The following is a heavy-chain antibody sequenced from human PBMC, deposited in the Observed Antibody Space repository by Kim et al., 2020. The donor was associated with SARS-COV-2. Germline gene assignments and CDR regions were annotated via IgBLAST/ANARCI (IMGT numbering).Heavy chain of an antibody. Sequence: KSRVTMSVDTSKNQFSLKLSAVTAADTDVYYCARGGHDSSGYYPYAFDIWGQGTMVTVSS. D-gene: IGHD3-22*01. J-gene: IGHJ3*02. V-gene: IGHV4-4*06. CDR3: ARGGHDSSGYYPYAFDI.